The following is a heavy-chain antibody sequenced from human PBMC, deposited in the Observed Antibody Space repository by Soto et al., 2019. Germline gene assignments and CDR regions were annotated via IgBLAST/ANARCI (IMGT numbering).Heavy chain of an antibody. CDR1: GYSFTSYW. V-gene: IGHV5-10-1*01. D-gene: IGHD3-16*01. CDR3: ARRAHMSRRGETFSYYYYGMDV. CDR2: IDPIDSYT. J-gene: IGHJ6*02. Sequence: EVPLVQSGAEVKKPGESLRISCKGSGYSFTSYWISWVRQMPGKGLEWMGRIDPIDSYTNYSPSFQGHVTISADKSISTAYPQWSSLKASDTAMYYCARRAHMSRRGETFSYYYYGMDVWGQGNTVTVSS.